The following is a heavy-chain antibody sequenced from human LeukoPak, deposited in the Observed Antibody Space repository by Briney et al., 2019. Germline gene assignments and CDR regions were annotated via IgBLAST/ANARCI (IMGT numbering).Heavy chain of an antibody. CDR3: ARDDSYCFDP. J-gene: IGHJ5*02. D-gene: IGHD2-15*01. Sequence: SVKVSCKASGGTFSSYAISWVRQAPGQGLEWMGGIIPIFGTANYAQKFQGRVTMTRDTSTSTVYMELSSLRSEDTAVYYCARDDSYCFDPWGQGTLVTVSS. CDR2: IIPIFGTA. CDR1: GGTFSSYA. V-gene: IGHV1-69*05.